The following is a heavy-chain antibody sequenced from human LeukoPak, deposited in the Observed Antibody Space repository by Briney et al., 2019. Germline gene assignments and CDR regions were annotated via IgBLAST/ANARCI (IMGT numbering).Heavy chain of an antibody. CDR2: ISYDGSNK. D-gene: IGHD3-16*01. J-gene: IGHJ5*02. Sequence: PGGSLRLSCAASGFTFSSYAMHWGRQAPGKGLEWVAVISYDGSNKYYADSVKGRFTISRDNSKNTLYLQMNSLRAEDTAVYYCARALPYDYGWVDPWGQGTLVTVSS. CDR3: ARALPYDYGWVDP. CDR1: GFTFSSYA. V-gene: IGHV3-30-3*01.